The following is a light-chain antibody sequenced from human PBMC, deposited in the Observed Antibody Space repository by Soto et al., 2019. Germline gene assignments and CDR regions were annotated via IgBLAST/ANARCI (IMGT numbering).Light chain of an antibody. Sequence: QSVLTQPPSVSGTPGQRVTISCSGSSSNIGSNTVNWYQQFPGTAPKLLIYSNIQRPSGVPDRVSGSKSGTSASLAISGLQSEDEADYFCAAWDDSLNGPVFGGGTKLNVL. J-gene: IGLJ3*02. CDR2: SNI. V-gene: IGLV1-44*01. CDR1: SSNIGSNT. CDR3: AAWDDSLNGPV.